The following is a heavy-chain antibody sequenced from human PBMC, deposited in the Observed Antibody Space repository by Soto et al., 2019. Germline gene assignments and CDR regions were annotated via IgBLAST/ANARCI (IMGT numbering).Heavy chain of an antibody. CDR3: ARHDRSNWFDP. CDR2: FYYSGSS. V-gene: IGHV4-39*01. Sequence: SQTLSLTCTVSGAYISSSSYYWGWIRQPPGKGLEWIATFYYSGSSNYNASLESRVTISVDTSKNQFSLKLSSVTAADTAVFYCARHDRSNWFDPWGQGTLVTVSS. J-gene: IGHJ5*02. CDR1: GAYISSSSYY.